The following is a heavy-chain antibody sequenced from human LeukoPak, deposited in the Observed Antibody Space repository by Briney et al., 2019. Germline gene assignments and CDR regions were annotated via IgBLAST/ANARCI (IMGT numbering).Heavy chain of an antibody. V-gene: IGHV1-2*02. CDR2: INPNSGGT. CDR1: GYTFTGYY. D-gene: IGHD3-22*01. J-gene: IGHJ6*03. CDR3: ASGPGDYYDSSGYYLNYYYYYMDV. Sequence: ASVKVSCKASGYTFTGYYMHWVRQAPGQGLEWMGWINPNSGGTNYAQKFQGRVTMTRDTSISTAYMELSRLRSDDTAVYYCASGPGDYYDSSGYYLNYYYYYMDVWGKGTTVTISS.